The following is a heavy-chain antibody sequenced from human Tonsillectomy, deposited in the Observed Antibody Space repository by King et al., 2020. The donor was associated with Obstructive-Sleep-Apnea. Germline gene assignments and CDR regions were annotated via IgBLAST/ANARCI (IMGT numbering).Heavy chain of an antibody. D-gene: IGHD1-26*01. V-gene: IGHV3-30*04. CDR3: ARGLATIYYYYGMDV. J-gene: IGHJ6*02. Sequence: VQLVESGGGVVQPGRSLRLSCAASGFTFSSYAMHWVRQAPGKGLEWVAVISYDGSNKYYADSVKGRFTISRDNSKNTLYLQMNSLRAEDTAVYYCARGLATIYYYYGMDVWGQGTTVTVSS. CDR2: ISYDGSNK. CDR1: GFTFSSYA.